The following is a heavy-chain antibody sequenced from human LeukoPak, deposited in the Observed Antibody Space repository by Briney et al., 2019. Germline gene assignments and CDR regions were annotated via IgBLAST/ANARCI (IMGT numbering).Heavy chain of an antibody. J-gene: IGHJ4*02. CDR3: AKDLTYSSSSWFDY. Sequence: PGGSLRLSCAASGFTFTTYAMSWVRQAPGKELEWVSHISGSGGSTYFADSVKGRFTISRDNSKNTLYLQMNSLRAEDTAVYYCAKDLTYSSSSWFDYWGQGTLVTVSS. V-gene: IGHV3-23*01. CDR2: ISGSGGST. CDR1: GFTFTTYA. D-gene: IGHD6-6*01.